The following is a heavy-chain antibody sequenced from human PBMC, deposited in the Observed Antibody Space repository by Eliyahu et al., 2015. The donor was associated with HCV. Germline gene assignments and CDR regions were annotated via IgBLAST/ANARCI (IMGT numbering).Heavy chain of an antibody. Sequence: EVQLLDSGGGLVQPGGSLRLSCAASGFTFXSYAMTWVRQAPGKGLEWVSGISAGGGSTYDADSVKGRFTISRDNSKNTLYLQVNSLRAEDTAVYYCARVNVYSSSWSTFDYWGQGTLVTVAS. J-gene: IGHJ4*02. CDR1: GFTFXSYA. CDR3: ARVNVYSSSWSTFDY. V-gene: IGHV3-23*01. CDR2: ISAGGGST. D-gene: IGHD6-13*01.